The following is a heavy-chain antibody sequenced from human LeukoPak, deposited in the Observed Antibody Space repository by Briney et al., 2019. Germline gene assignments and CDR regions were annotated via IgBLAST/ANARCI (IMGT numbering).Heavy chain of an antibody. V-gene: IGHV3-53*01. CDR2: FYSDGGT. J-gene: IGHJ4*02. CDR3: ARGALRDGSILYYFDY. D-gene: IGHD5-24*01. Sequence: GGSLRLSCAASGFTVNSIYMRWVRHAPGKGQEWVSVFYSDGGTNYADAVRGRFTVSRDNSKNTLFLQMNSLRAEDTAVYYCARGALRDGSILYYFDYWGQGTLVTVSS. CDR1: GFTVNSIY.